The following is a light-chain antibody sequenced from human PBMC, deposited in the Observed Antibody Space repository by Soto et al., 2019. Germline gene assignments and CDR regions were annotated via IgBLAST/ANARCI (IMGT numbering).Light chain of an antibody. V-gene: IGKV1-9*01. J-gene: IGKJ4*01. CDR1: RALSNY. CDR3: QQLSRYPLT. CDR2: SAS. Sequence: DIQLTQSPSVLSASVGAPAPITCRASRALSNYLAWYQQKPGKAPDLLIYSASTLQSGVPSRFSGSGSETEFSLTIRALQPEDFATYYCQQLSRYPLTFGGGTKVDIK.